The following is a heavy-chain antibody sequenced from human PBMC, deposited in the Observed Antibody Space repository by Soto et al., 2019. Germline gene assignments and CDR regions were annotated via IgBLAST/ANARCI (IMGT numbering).Heavy chain of an antibody. D-gene: IGHD2-15*01. Sequence: SETLPLTCAVDGGYFRGYYGSWIRQPPGKGLEWIGEINHSGGTNYNPSLKSRVTISVDTSKNQLSLKLSSVTAADTAVYYCARGTPGCSGGSCYHDNFDYWGQGTLVTVSS. V-gene: IGHV4-34*01. CDR3: ARGTPGCSGGSCYHDNFDY. CDR1: GGYFRGYY. CDR2: INHSGGT. J-gene: IGHJ4*02.